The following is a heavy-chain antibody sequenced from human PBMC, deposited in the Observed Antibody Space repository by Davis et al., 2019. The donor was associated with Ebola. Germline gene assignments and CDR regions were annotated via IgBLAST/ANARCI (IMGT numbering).Heavy chain of an antibody. CDR1: GFTFTSYC. CDR3: AKSGLSFGVVKYHYGMDV. V-gene: IGHV3-30*18. J-gene: IGHJ6*04. D-gene: IGHD3-3*01. CDR2: ISYHGSNK. Sequence: GESLKISCPASGFTFTSYCMHWVRHAPGQGLEWVAVISYHGSNKYYADSVKGRFTISRDNSKKTLYLQMNSLRAEDTAVYYCAKSGLSFGVVKYHYGMDVWGKGTTVTVSS.